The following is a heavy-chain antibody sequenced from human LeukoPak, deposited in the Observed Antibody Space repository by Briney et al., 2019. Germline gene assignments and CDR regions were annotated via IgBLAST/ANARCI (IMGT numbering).Heavy chain of an antibody. J-gene: IGHJ4*02. CDR2: IYYSGST. CDR1: GDSVSRSDSY. V-gene: IGHV4-30-4*08. D-gene: IGHD6-13*01. CDR3: ARGKWVAAAGMLDY. Sequence: SETLSLTCSVSGDSVSRSDSYWDWIRQPPGKGLEWIGYIYYSGSTYYNPSLKSRVTISVDTSKNQFSLKLSSVTAADTAVYYCARGKWVAAAGMLDYWGQGTLVTVSS.